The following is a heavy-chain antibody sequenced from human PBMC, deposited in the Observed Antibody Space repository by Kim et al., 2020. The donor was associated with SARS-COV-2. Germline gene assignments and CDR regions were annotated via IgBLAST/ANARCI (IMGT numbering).Heavy chain of an antibody. Sequence: GGSLRLSCAASGFTFSSYSMNWVRQAPGKGLEWVSSISSSSSYIYYADSVKGRFTISRDNAKNSLYLQMNSLRAEDTAVYYCARDSSYGEYRPTSSPFDPWGQGTLVTVSS. CDR3: ARDSSYGEYRPTSSPFDP. J-gene: IGHJ5*02. D-gene: IGHD4-17*01. V-gene: IGHV3-21*01. CDR2: ISSSSSYI. CDR1: GFTFSSYS.